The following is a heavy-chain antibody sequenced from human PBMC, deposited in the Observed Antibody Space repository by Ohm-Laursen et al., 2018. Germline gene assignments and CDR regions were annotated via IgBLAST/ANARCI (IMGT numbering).Heavy chain of an antibody. CDR3: AKDTQWRGYDILTGYSSHYYYGMDV. V-gene: IGHV3-9*01. CDR2: ITWNSNYI. D-gene: IGHD3-9*01. J-gene: IGHJ6*02. CDR1: GFTFNDYA. Sequence: LSLTCAASGFTFNDYAMHWVRQAPGKGLEWVSSITWNSNYIGYADSVKGRFTISRDNAKNSLYLQMNSLRAEDTALYYCAKDTQWRGYDILTGYSSHYYYGMDVWGQGTTVTVSS.